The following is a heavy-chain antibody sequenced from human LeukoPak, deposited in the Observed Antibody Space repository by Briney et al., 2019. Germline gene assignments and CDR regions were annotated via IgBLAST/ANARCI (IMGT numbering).Heavy chain of an antibody. Sequence: ASLRLSCAASGLTFRSYAMSWVRQAPGKGLEWIGYIYYSGSTNYNPSLKSRVTISVDTSKNQFSLKLSSVTAADTAVYYCARAYSSSWYEGRWFDPWGQGTLVTVSS. CDR2: IYYSGST. CDR3: ARAYSSSWYEGRWFDP. V-gene: IGHV4-59*01. D-gene: IGHD6-13*01. CDR1: GLTFRSYA. J-gene: IGHJ5*02.